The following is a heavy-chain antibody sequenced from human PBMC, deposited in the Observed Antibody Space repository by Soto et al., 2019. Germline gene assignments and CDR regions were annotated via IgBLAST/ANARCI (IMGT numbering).Heavy chain of an antibody. CDR3: AGDRILCSSTSCFGMDV. D-gene: IGHD2-2*01. Sequence: SETLSLTCTVSGGSVSSGSYYWSWIRQPPGKGLEWIGYIYYSGSTNYNPSLKSRVTISVDTSKNQFSLKLSSVTAADTAVYYCAGDRILCSSTSCFGMDVWGQGTTVTVSS. CDR1: GGSVSSGSYY. CDR2: IYYSGST. J-gene: IGHJ6*02. V-gene: IGHV4-61*01.